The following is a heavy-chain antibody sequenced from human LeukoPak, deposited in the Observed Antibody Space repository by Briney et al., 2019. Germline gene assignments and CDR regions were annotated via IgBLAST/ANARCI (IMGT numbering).Heavy chain of an antibody. CDR1: GGTFSTHA. J-gene: IGHJ6*03. V-gene: IGHV1-69*13. D-gene: IGHD2-2*01. Sequence: ASVTVSCKASGGTFSTHAISWVRQAPGQGLEWMGGLIPIFALANYAQKFQGRLTITADESTNTAYLELSSLRFEDTAVYYCARAECSTTNCHTRIRNYYMDVWGTGTPVTVSS. CDR3: ARAECSTTNCHTRIRNYYMDV. CDR2: LIPIFALA.